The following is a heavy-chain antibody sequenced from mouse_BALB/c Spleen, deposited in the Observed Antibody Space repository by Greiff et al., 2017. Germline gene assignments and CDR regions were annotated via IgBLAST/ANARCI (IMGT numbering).Heavy chain of an antibody. V-gene: IGHV5-9-4*01. Sequence: EVKLEESGGGLVKPGGSLKLSCAASGFTFSSYAMSWVRQSPEKRLEWVAEISSGGSYTYYPDTVTGRFTISRDNAKNTLYLEMSSLRSEDTAMYYCANYGYDGSWFAYWGQGTLVTVSA. CDR3: ANYGYDGSWFAY. CDR1: GFTFSSYA. J-gene: IGHJ3*01. CDR2: ISSGGSYT. D-gene: IGHD2-2*01.